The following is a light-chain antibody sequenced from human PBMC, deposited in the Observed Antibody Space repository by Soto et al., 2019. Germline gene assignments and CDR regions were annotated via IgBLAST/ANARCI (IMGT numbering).Light chain of an antibody. CDR3: SSYTGSSTVV. CDR2: GVS. CDR1: SSDVGGYNY. V-gene: IGLV2-14*01. Sequence: QYALTQPASVSGSPGQSITISCTGTSSDVGGYNYVSWYQQHPAKAPKLIIYGVSNRPSGVSNHFSGSKSGNTASLTISGLQAEDEADYYCSSYTGSSTVVFGGGTKVTVL. J-gene: IGLJ2*01.